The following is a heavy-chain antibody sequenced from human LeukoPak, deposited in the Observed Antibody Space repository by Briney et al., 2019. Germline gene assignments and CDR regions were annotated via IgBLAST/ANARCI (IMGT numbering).Heavy chain of an antibody. CDR2: INWNGGST. V-gene: IGHV3-20*04. CDR1: GFTFDDYG. D-gene: IGHD3-22*01. CDR3: ARAAPYYYDSSGYSAFDS. Sequence: GGSLRLSCAASGFTFDDYGMSWVRQAPGKGLEWVSSINWNGGSTGYADSVKGRFTISRDNANSLYLQMNSLRVEDTAVYYCARAAPYYYDSSGYSAFDSWGQGTMVTVSA. J-gene: IGHJ3*02.